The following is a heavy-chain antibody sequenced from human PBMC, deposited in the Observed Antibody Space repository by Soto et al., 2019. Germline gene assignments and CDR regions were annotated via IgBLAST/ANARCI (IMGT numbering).Heavy chain of an antibody. CDR2: ISAYNGNT. V-gene: IGHV1-18*01. D-gene: IGHD2-2*01. J-gene: IGHJ1*01. Sequence: GASVKVSCKASGYTFTSYGISWVRQAPGQGLEWMGWISAYNGNTNYAQKLRGRVTMATDTSTSTAYMELRSLRSDDTAVYYCASSVGVPRPGYFQHWGQGTLVTVSS. CDR3: ASSVGVPRPGYFQH. CDR1: GYTFTSYG.